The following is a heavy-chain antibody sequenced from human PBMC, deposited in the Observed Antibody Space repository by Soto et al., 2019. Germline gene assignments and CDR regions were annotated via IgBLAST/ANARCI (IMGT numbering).Heavy chain of an antibody. Sequence: GASVKVSCKASGYPFNKYVIHWVRQAPGQRLEWMGWINAGNGVTKYSQRFQGRVTITRDTSATTAFMELSSLQSEDTAVYFCARSKTGTYNEYFEYWGQGTLVTVSS. J-gene: IGHJ1*01. CDR3: ARSKTGTYNEYFEY. V-gene: IGHV1-3*01. CDR2: INAGNGVT. CDR1: GYPFNKYV. D-gene: IGHD1-26*01.